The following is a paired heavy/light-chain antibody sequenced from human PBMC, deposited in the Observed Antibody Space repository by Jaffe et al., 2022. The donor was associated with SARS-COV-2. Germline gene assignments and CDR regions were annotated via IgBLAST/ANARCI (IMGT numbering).Heavy chain of an antibody. Sequence: QVLLVQSGAEVKKPGASVKVSCKTSGYTFTTNNIHWVRQAPGQGLEWIGLIQPTASVTMYSLELEGRVTMTRDTSTSTVYMDLSSLRSDDTAVYYCVRESYRDLLTGNWLDYWGQGTLVTVSS. CDR2: IQPTASVT. V-gene: IGHV1-46*04. CDR1: GYTFTTNN. CDR3: VRESYRDLLTGNWLDY. D-gene: IGHD3-9*01. J-gene: IGHJ4*02.
Light chain of an antibody. CDR3: AGWDDSLSGWV. CDR2: KNN. V-gene: IGLV1-47*01. J-gene: IGLJ3*02. Sequence: QSVLTQPPSASGTPGQRVSIFCSGSSSNIGSNNVFWYQQLPGTAPKLLMYKNNQRPSGVPDRFSGSKSGTSASLAISGLRSEDEADYHCAGWDDSLSGWVFGGGTKLTVL. CDR1: SSNIGSNN.